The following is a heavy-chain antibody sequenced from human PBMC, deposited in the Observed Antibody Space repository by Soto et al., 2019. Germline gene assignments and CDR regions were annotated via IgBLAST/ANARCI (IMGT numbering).Heavy chain of an antibody. V-gene: IGHV4-39*01. Sequence: QLQLQESGPGLVKPSEPLSLTCTVSGGSISSSSYYWGWIRQPPGKGLEWIGSIYYSGSTYYNPSLKSRVTISVDTSKNQFSLKPSSVTAADTAVYYCARRANAGGYMDVWGKGTTVTVSS. CDR2: IYYSGST. CDR1: GGSISSSSYY. J-gene: IGHJ6*03. D-gene: IGHD3-10*01. CDR3: ARRANAGGYMDV.